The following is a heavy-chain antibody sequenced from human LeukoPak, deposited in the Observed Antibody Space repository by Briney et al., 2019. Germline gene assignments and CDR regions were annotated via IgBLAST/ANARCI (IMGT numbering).Heavy chain of an antibody. D-gene: IGHD3-9*01. Sequence: GASVKVSCKASGYTFTSYGISWVRQAPGQGLEWMGWISAYNGNTNYAQTLQGRVTMTADKSTSTAYMELSSLRSDDTAVYYCARDKPSPVLRYFDWLLELDYWGQGTLVTVSS. CDR1: GYTFTSYG. V-gene: IGHV1-18*01. CDR3: ARDKPSPVLRYFDWLLELDY. J-gene: IGHJ4*02. CDR2: ISAYNGNT.